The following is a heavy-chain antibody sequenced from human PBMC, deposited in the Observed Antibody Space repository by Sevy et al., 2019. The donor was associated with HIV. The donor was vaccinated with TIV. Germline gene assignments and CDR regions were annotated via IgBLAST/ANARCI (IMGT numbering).Heavy chain of an antibody. CDR1: GFNFRSYW. CDR3: ARTGSYADTYYYYYAMDV. CDR2: INQDRSEE. D-gene: IGHD3-16*01. J-gene: IGHJ6*02. V-gene: IGHV3-7*01. Sequence: GGSLRLSCAASGFNFRSYWMTRVRQAPRKGLEWVANINQDRSEENYVDSVKGRFTIFRDNAKNSLFLQLNSLRAEDTSVYYCARTGSYADTYYYYYAMDVWGQGATATVSS.